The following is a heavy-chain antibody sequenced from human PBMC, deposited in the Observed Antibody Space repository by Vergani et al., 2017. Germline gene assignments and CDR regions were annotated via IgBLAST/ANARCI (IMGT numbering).Heavy chain of an antibody. J-gene: IGHJ4*02. CDR3: ARRAERWETLLRDDFDV. CDR1: GGSLSGYY. Sequence: QVQLQQWGPGLLKPSETLSLTCAVYGGSLSGYYWSWIRLAPGKGLDWIGEINHRGTINYNPTLKSPFNVSIDTSRDHFSLKLRSVSAADTAVYFCARRAERWETLLRDDFDVWGQGTLVTVSS. CDR2: INHRGTI. D-gene: IGHD3/OR15-3a*01. V-gene: IGHV4-34*01.